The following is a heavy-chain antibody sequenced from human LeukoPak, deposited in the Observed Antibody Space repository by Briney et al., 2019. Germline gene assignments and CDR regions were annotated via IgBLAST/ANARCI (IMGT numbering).Heavy chain of an antibody. CDR3: ARHVRWSDFDY. J-gene: IGHJ4*02. V-gene: IGHV4-4*07. CDR1: GGSISTFY. D-gene: IGHD3-10*02. Sequence: SETLSLTCTVSGGSISTFYWTWIRQPAGKGLEWIGRIYTSGSTNYNPSLKSRVTISVDTSKNQFSLKLSSVTAADTAVYYCARHVRWSDFDYWGQGTLVTVSS. CDR2: IYTSGST.